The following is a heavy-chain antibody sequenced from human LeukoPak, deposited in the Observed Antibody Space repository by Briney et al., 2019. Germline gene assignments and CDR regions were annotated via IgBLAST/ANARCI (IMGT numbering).Heavy chain of an antibody. CDR1: GGSISSYY. J-gene: IGHJ3*02. CDR2: IYYSGST. V-gene: IGHV4-59*08. CDR3: ARHGRYSSSWVDAFDI. D-gene: IGHD6-13*01. Sequence: SETLSLTCTVSGGSISSYYWSWIRQPPGKGLEWIGFIYYSGSTNYNPSLKSRVTISVDTSKNQFSLKLSSVTAADTAVYYCARHGRYSSSWVDAFDIWGQGTMVTVSS.